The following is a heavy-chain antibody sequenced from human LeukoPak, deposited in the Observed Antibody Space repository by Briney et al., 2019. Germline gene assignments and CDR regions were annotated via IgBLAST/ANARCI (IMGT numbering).Heavy chain of an antibody. CDR2: VSGSGATT. Sequence: GGSLRLSCAASGFTFSSYAMTWIRQAPGKGLEWVSGVSGSGATTYYADSVKGRFTISRDNSKNTLFLQMNSLRVEDTAVYYCARDRITQTLATSNDYWGQGTLVTVSS. J-gene: IGHJ4*02. D-gene: IGHD1-14*01. V-gene: IGHV3-23*01. CDR3: ARDRITQTLATSNDY. CDR1: GFTFSSYA.